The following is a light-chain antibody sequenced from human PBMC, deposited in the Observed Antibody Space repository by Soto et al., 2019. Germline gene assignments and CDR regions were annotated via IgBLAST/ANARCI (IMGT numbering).Light chain of an antibody. Sequence: IQMPQSPSSLSASVGDSVTITCRASQNIKTYLNWYQQKPGKAPNLLIYAASSLHSGVPSRFSGSGSGTDFTLTISSLQPEDFATYYCQQSFSSPPWTFGQGTKVDIK. CDR1: QNIKTY. J-gene: IGKJ1*01. CDR3: QQSFSSPPWT. V-gene: IGKV1-39*01. CDR2: AAS.